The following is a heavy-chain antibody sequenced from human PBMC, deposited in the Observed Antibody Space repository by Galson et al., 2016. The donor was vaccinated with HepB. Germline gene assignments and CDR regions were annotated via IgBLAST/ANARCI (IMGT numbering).Heavy chain of an antibody. D-gene: IGHD6-13*01. CDR3: ARRPLRIQSAPGLLGDAFDL. V-gene: IGHV4-31*03. J-gene: IGHJ3*01. CDR1: GGSISTSAFY. Sequence: TLSLTCTVSGGSISTSAFYWSWIRQHPGKGLEWIGYIYYSGSTFFSPSLKSRITMSVDTSKSQFSLGLTSVTVADTATYYCARRPLRIQSAPGLLGDAFDLWGQGTMVAVSS. CDR2: IYYSGST.